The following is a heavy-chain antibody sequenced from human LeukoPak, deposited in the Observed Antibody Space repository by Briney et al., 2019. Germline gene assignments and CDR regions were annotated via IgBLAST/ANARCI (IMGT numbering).Heavy chain of an antibody. CDR3: ARRDHGSGKSVNWFDP. CDR2: IYPGDSDT. D-gene: IGHD3-10*01. Sequence: GESLKISCKGSGYSFTSYWIGWVRQMPGKGLEWMGIIYPGDSDTRYSPSFQGQVTISADKSISTAYLQWSSLKASDTAMYYCARRDHGSGKSVNWFDPWGQGTLVTVSS. V-gene: IGHV5-51*01. CDR1: GYSFTSYW. J-gene: IGHJ5*02.